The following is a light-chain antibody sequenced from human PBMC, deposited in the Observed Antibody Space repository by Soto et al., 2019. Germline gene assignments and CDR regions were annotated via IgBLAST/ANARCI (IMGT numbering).Light chain of an antibody. Sequence: QSVLTQPASVSGSLGQSITISCTGTSSDVGAYNLVSWYQQHPGKAPKLMIYEGSKRPSGVSNRFSGSKSGNTASLTISGLQAEDEADYYCCSYAGSYVFGTGTKVTVL. V-gene: IGLV2-23*01. J-gene: IGLJ1*01. CDR3: CSYAGSYV. CDR1: SSDVGAYNL. CDR2: EGS.